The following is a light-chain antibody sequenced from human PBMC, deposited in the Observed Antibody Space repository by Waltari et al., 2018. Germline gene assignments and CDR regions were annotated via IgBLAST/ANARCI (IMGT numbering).Light chain of an antibody. CDR2: GAS. Sequence: EIVLTQSPGTLSLSLGAGATLSCRASQGVRRNWLAWYHQRPGQAPRLLISGASTRATGITDKFIGSGSGTDFILTIRRLEPEDFGVYYCHQYDTAPHTFGGGTKVEIK. CDR1: QGVRRNW. CDR3: HQYDTAPHT. J-gene: IGKJ4*01. V-gene: IGKV3-20*01.